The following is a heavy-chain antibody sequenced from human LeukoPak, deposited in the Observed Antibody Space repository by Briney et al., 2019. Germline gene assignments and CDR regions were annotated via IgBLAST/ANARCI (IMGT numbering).Heavy chain of an antibody. J-gene: IGHJ5*02. Sequence: GGSLRLSCAASGFTFSSYAMHWVRQAPGKGLEWVAVISYDGSNKYYADSVKGRFTISRDNSKNTLYLQMNSLRAEDTAVYYCARAEDSGGYYAFDPWGQGTLVTVSS. CDR2: ISYDGSNK. V-gene: IGHV3-30-3*01. CDR3: ARAEDSGGYYAFDP. D-gene: IGHD3-22*01. CDR1: GFTFSSYA.